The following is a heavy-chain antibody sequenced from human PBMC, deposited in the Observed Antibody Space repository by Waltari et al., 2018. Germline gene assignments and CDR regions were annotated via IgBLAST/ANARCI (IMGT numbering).Heavy chain of an antibody. CDR1: GGSISSSSYY. J-gene: IGHJ6*03. CDR3: ARTSYYYYYMDV. Sequence: QLQLQESGPGLVKPSETLSLTCTVSGGSISSSSYYWGWIRQPPGKGMEWNGSIYYSGSTCYTPSPKGRVTRSVDTSKIQCALKLSSVTAADTAVYYCARTSYYYYYMDVWGKGTTVTVSS. CDR2: IYYSGST. V-gene: IGHV4-39*07.